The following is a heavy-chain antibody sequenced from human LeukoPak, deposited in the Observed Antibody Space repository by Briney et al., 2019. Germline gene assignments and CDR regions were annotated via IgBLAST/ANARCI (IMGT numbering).Heavy chain of an antibody. D-gene: IGHD1-26*01. V-gene: IGHV3-49*04. CDR3: SRYGFVGADFDY. CDR1: GFTFGNYA. CDR2: IRSKPYGETA. Sequence: PGGSLRLSCTASGFTFGNYAVTWVRQAPGKGQEWVGFIRSKPYGETAEYAASVQGRFTISRDDSKTIAYLQMNSLKTEDTAVYYCSRYGFVGADFDYWGRGTLVTVSS. J-gene: IGHJ4*02.